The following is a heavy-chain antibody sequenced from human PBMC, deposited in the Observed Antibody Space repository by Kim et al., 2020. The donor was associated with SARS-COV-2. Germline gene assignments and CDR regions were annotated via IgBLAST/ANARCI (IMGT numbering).Heavy chain of an antibody. D-gene: IGHD2-8*01. V-gene: IGHV3-23*01. CDR1: GFDFSNNA. CDR3: AEDVLLWQHDF. Sequence: GGSLRLSCAASGFDFSNNAMTWVRQAPGKGLEWVSSLGSDRATFYADSVEGRFSISRDNSKNTLYLQMSGLRVEDTAVYFCAEDVLLWQHDFWGRGTLVTVSS. J-gene: IGHJ4*02. CDR2: LGSDRAT.